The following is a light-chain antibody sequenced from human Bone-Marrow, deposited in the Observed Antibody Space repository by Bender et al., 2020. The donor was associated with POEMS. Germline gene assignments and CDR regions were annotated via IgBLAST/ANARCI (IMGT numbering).Light chain of an antibody. CDR1: RSHVVGYNF. J-gene: IGLJ2*01. CDR2: DVS. V-gene: IGLV2-11*01. CDR3: CLYAGSSTLV. Sequence: QSALTQPRSVSGSPGQSVSISCTDARSHVVGYNFVSWYQQYPGKAPKVIIYDVSKRPSGISNRFSGSKSGYTASLTISGLQAEDEADYYCCLYAGSSTLVFGGGTKLTVL.